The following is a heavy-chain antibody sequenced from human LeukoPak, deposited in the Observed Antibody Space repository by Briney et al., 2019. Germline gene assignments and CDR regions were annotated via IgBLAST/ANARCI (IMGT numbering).Heavy chain of an antibody. D-gene: IGHD3-10*02. J-gene: IGHJ6*04. Sequence: GGSLILSCAASGFTFSSYEMNWVRQAPGKGLEWVSYISSSGSTIYYPDSVKSRFTISRDNAKNSLYLQMNSLRAEDTAVYYCAELGITTIGGVWGKGTTVTISS. CDR3: AELGITTIGGV. CDR1: GFTFSSYE. CDR2: ISSSGSTI. V-gene: IGHV3-48*03.